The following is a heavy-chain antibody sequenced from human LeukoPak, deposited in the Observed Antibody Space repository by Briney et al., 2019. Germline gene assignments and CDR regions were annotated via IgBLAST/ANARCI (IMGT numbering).Heavy chain of an antibody. CDR2: TKQDGSEK. V-gene: IGHV3-7*01. D-gene: IGHD3-3*01. CDR1: GLTSSSFW. CDR3: ARVDYDFWSGYLFDY. Sequence: GGSLRLSCAAAGLTSSSFWMSWVSHPQEKGLGWVATTKQDGSEKYYVDYVKGRFTISRDNAKNSMYLQMNRLRAEDTAVYYCARVDYDFWSGYLFDYWGQGTLVTVSS. J-gene: IGHJ4*02.